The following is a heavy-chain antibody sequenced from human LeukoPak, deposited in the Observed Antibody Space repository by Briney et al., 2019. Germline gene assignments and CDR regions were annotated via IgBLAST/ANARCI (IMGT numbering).Heavy chain of an antibody. D-gene: IGHD3-3*01. CDR2: IYHSGST. CDR3: ARDLRITIFGVVTPGGFDI. V-gene: IGHV4-4*02. CDR1: GGSISSSNW. Sequence: PSETLSLTCAVYGGSISSSNWWSWVRQPPGKGLEWIGEIYHSGSTNYNPSLKSRVTISVDTSKNQFSLKLSSVTAADTAVYYCARDLRITIFGVVTPGGFDIWGQGTMVTVSS. J-gene: IGHJ3*02.